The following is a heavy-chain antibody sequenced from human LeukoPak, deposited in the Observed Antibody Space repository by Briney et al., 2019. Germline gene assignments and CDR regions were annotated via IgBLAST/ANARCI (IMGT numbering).Heavy chain of an antibody. CDR3: ARVGTSFDF. CDR1: ADSFTNYC. CDR2: IDPSDFYT. D-gene: IGHD1-14*01. Sequence: GEPLKISRNGLADSFTNYCITWVGQMPGKGLEWMGTIDPSDFYTDYSPSFQSPVLTPDARSISTASLQWSSLQASDTAMYYCARVGTSFDFWGQGTGVTVSS. J-gene: IGHJ3*01. V-gene: IGHV5-10-1*01.